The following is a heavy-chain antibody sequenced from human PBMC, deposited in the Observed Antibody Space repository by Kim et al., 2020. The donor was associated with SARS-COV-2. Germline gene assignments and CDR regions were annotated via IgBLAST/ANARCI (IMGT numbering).Heavy chain of an antibody. CDR2: ISSNGGST. CDR3: ARDTIYCSGGSCYPDLTGPDY. D-gene: IGHD2-15*01. CDR1: GFTFSSYA. J-gene: IGHJ4*02. Sequence: GGSLRLSCAASGFTFSSYAMHWVRQAPGKGLEYVSAISSNGGSTYYANSVKGRFTISRDNSKNTLYLQMGSLRAEDMAVYYCARDTIYCSGGSCYPDLTGPDYWGQGTLVTVSS. V-gene: IGHV3-64*01.